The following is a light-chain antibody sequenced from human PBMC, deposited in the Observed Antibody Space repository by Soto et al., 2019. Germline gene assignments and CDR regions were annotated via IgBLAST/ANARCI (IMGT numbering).Light chain of an antibody. CDR1: QSISTW. J-gene: IGKJ1*01. V-gene: IGKV1-5*03. CDR3: QQYNSYLWT. CDR2: KAS. Sequence: DFQMTQSPSTLSASVGDRVTITCRASQSISTWLAWYQQKPGKAPKLLIYKASSLESGVPSRFSGSGSGTEFTLTISSLQPDDFATYYCQQYNSYLWTFGPGTKVEIK.